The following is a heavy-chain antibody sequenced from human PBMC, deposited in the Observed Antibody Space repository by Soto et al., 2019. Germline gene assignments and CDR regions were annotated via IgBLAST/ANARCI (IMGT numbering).Heavy chain of an antibody. CDR3: ARGSYGDYVNWYFDL. CDR1: GYTFTSYA. D-gene: IGHD4-17*01. CDR2: MNPNSGNT. V-gene: IGHV1-8*02. J-gene: IGHJ2*01. Sequence: ASVKVSCKASGYTFTSYAMHWVRQATGQGLEWTGWMNPNSGNTGYAQKFQGRVTMTRNTSISTAYMELSSLRSEDTAVYYCARGSYGDYVNWYFDLWGRGTLVTVSS.